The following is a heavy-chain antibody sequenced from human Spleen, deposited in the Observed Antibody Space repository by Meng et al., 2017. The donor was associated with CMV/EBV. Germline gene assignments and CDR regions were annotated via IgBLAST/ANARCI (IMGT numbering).Heavy chain of an antibody. V-gene: IGHV3-21*01. Sequence: SCEASGFSFRDYTMNWLRQAPGKGLEWVSSISHSSTYINYAESLKGRFTISRDNAKNSLYLQMNGLRAEDTAVYYCARDQSLVRGLDYWGQGTLVTVSS. CDR1: GFSFRDYT. CDR2: ISHSSTYI. CDR3: ARDQSLVRGLDY. J-gene: IGHJ4*02. D-gene: IGHD3-10*01.